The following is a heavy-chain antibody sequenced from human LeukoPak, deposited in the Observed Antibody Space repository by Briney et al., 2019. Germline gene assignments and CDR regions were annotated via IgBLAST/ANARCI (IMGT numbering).Heavy chain of an antibody. CDR3: AKGLLGYCSGGSCYTLDY. D-gene: IGHD2-15*01. Sequence: GGSLRLSCAASGFTFDDYAMHWVRQAPGKGLEWVSGVSWNSGSIGYADSVKGRFTISRDNAKNSLYLQMNSLRAEDTALYYCAKGLLGYCSGGSCYTLDYWGQGTLVTVSS. V-gene: IGHV3-9*01. J-gene: IGHJ4*02. CDR2: VSWNSGSI. CDR1: GFTFDDYA.